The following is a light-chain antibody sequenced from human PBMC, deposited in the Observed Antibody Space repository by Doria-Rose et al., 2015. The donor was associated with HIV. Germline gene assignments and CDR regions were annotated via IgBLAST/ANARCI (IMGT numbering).Light chain of an antibody. J-gene: IGLJ1*01. CDR2: GNT. V-gene: IGLV1-40*02. Sequence: QSVMTQPPSVSGAPWQRVAISCTGSSSNIGAGFDVNWYQQFPGTAPKRLIHGNTNRPSGVLDRFSGSKSGTSASLAISGLRAEDEADYYCQSYDSRLSVYVFGTGTKVTVL. CDR1: SSNIGAGFD. CDR3: QSYDSRLSVYV.